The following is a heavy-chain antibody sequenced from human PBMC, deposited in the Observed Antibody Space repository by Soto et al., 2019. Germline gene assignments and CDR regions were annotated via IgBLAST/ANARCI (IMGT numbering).Heavy chain of an antibody. D-gene: IGHD2-15*01. CDR1: GGTFSSYA. J-gene: IGHJ6*02. CDR2: IIPIFGTA. CDR3: ARKSGYCSGGSCYSHRYYYYYGMDV. Sequence: QVQLVQSGAEVKKPGSSVKVSCKASGGTFSSYAISWVRQAPGQGLEWMGGIIPIFGTANYAQKFQGRVKITADESTSTAYMELSSLRSEDTAVYYCARKSGYCSGGSCYSHRYYYYYGMDVWGQGTTVTVSS. V-gene: IGHV1-69*01.